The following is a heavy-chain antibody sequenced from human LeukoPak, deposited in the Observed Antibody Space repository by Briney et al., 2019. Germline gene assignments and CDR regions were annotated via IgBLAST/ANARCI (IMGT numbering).Heavy chain of an antibody. D-gene: IGHD3-10*01. CDR2: IYYSGST. J-gene: IGHJ4*02. CDR3: ARHVRITMVRGVKPAFDY. Sequence: TSETLSLTCTVSGGSISSSSYYWGWIRQPPGKGLEWIGSIYYSGSTYYNPSLKSRVTISVDTSKNQFSLKLSSVTAADTAVYYCARHVRITMVRGVKPAFDYWGQGTLVTVSS. V-gene: IGHV4-39*01. CDR1: GGSISSSSYY.